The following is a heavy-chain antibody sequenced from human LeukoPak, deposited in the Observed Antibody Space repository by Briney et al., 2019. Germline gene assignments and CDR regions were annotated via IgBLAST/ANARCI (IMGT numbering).Heavy chain of an antibody. D-gene: IGHD6-6*01. CDR3: ARDFSYIAARPDY. CDR1: GLTFTSSD. CDR2: IKQDGSEK. V-gene: IGHV3-7*05. J-gene: IGHJ4*02. Sequence: GGSLRLSCVASGLTFTSSDFNWIRQAPGQGLEWVANIKQDGSEKYYVDSVKGRFTITRDNAKNSLYLQMNSLRAEDTAVYYCARDFSYIAARPDYWGQGTLVTVSS.